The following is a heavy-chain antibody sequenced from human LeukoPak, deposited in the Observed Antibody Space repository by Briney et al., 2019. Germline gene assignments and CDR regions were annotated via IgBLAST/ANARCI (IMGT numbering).Heavy chain of an antibody. Sequence: SETLSLTCTVSGGSFSNYFRGWIRQPPGRGLEWIGYVHNSGSTTYNPSLKSRGTIVLDTSRNQFSLRLSSVTAADTAVYYCARVKNGLYGDHVIDYWGQGTLVTVSP. V-gene: IGHV4-59*01. CDR2: VHNSGST. CDR1: GGSFSNYF. D-gene: IGHD4-17*01. J-gene: IGHJ4*02. CDR3: ARVKNGLYGDHVIDY.